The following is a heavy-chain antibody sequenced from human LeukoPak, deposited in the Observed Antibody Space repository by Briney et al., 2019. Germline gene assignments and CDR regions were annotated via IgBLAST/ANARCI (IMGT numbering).Heavy chain of an antibody. CDR2: INADGGRT. V-gene: IGHV3-43*02. CDR1: GFTLDGYA. CDR3: ATWAFYHGMDV. J-gene: IGHJ6*02. D-gene: IGHD2/OR15-2a*01. Sequence: GGSLTLSCVASGFTLDGYAMHWARQAPGKGLEWVSLINADGGRTYYADSVNGRFTISRDNSKNSLYLQMNSLRSEDSAVYYCATWAFYHGMDVWGQGTTVIVSS.